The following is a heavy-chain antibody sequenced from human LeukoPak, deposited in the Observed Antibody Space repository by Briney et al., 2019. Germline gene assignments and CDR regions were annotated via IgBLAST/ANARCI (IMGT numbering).Heavy chain of an antibody. Sequence: PGGSLRLSCAASGFTVSSNYMSWVRQAPGKGLEWVSVIYSGGSTYYADSVKGRFTISRDNSKNTLYLQMNSLRAEDTAVYYCAKDNAIRYFDWLLSHDAFDIWGQGTMVTVSS. CDR1: GFTVSSNY. D-gene: IGHD3-9*01. CDR3: AKDNAIRYFDWLLSHDAFDI. V-gene: IGHV3-53*01. CDR2: IYSGGST. J-gene: IGHJ3*02.